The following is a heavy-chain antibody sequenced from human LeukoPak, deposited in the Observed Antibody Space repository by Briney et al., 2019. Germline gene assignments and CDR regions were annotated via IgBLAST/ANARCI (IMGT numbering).Heavy chain of an antibody. CDR2: ISGSGDST. Sequence: GGSLRLSCAASGFTFSNYAMTWVRQAPVKGLEWVSGISGSGDSTYYADSVKGRFTISRDNSKNTLYLQMNSLRAEDTALYYCTRTRGCSSTSCYADYWGQGTLVTVSS. J-gene: IGHJ4*02. CDR3: TRTRGCSSTSCYADY. V-gene: IGHV3-23*01. D-gene: IGHD2-2*01. CDR1: GFTFSNYA.